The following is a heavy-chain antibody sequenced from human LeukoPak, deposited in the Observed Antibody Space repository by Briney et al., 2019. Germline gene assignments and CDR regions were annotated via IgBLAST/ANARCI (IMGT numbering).Heavy chain of an antibody. D-gene: IGHD5/OR15-5a*01. CDR1: GYTFTSYG. CDR3: ARGPPSSIPALPFPNWFDP. V-gene: IGHV1-18*01. J-gene: IGHJ5*02. CDR2: ISAYNGNT. Sequence: GASVKVSCKASGYTFTSYGISWVRQAPGQGLEWMGWISAYNGNTNYAQKLQGRVTMTTDTSTSTAYMELRSLRSDDTAVYYCARGPPSSIPALPFPNWFDPWGQGTLVTVSS.